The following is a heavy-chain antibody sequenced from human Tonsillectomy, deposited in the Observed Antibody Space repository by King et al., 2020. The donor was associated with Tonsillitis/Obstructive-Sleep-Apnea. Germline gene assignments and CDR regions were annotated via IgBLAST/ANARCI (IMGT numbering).Heavy chain of an antibody. CDR2: ISSISSTI. Sequence: QLVQSGGGLVQPGGSLRLSCAASGFTFSSYSMNWVRQAPGRGLEWVSYISSISSTIYYADSVKGRFTISRDNAKNSLYLQMNSLSDEDTAVYYCARAAYGDYSPLDYWGQGTLVTVSS. D-gene: IGHD4-17*01. J-gene: IGHJ4*02. CDR3: ARAAYGDYSPLDY. V-gene: IGHV3-48*02. CDR1: GFTFSSYS.